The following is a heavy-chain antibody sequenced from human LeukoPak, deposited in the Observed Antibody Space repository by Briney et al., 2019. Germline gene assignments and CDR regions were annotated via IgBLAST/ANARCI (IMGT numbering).Heavy chain of an antibody. Sequence: VASVKVSWKASGYTFTSYAMHWVRQAPGQRLEWMGWINAGNGNTKYSQKVQGRVTITRDTSASPAYMALSNLRSEYTAGYYCARASELWFGELLFDSWGQGTLVTVSS. CDR3: ARASELWFGELLFDS. V-gene: IGHV1-3*01. D-gene: IGHD3-10*01. J-gene: IGHJ5*01. CDR1: GYTFTSYA. CDR2: INAGNGNT.